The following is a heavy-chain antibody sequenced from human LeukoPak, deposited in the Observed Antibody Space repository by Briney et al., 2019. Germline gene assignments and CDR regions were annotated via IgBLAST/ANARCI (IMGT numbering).Heavy chain of an antibody. J-gene: IGHJ4*02. V-gene: IGHV4-59*08. Sequence: PSETLSLTCTVSGGSISSYYWSWIRQPPGKGLEWIGYIYYSGSTYYNPSLKSRVTISVDTSKNQFSLKLSSVTAADTAVYYCARGYSSGWYVYWGQGTLVTVSS. CDR1: GGSISSYY. CDR3: ARGYSSGWYVY. D-gene: IGHD6-19*01. CDR2: IYYSGST.